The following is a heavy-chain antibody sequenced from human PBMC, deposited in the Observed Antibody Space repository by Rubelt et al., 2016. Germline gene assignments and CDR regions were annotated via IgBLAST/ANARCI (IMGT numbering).Heavy chain of an antibody. CDR3: ARATQVYCSYGLEV. CDR1: GLTFSDHC. Sequence: GGSLRLSCAASGLTFSDHCMSWVRQAPGKELEWVANINQDGSEKKYVDSVKGRFTISRDNAKNSLFLQMSRLRAEDTAVYYCARATQVYCSYGLEVWGQGTTVTVSS. D-gene: IGHD5/OR15-5a*01. J-gene: IGHJ6*02. V-gene: IGHV3-7*03. CDR2: INQDGSEK.